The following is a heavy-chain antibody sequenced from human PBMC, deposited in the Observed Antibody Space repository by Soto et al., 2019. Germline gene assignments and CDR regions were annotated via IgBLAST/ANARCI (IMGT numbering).Heavy chain of an antibody. CDR1: GGTFSSYA. J-gene: IGHJ4*02. V-gene: IGHV1-69*13. CDR2: IIPIFGTA. D-gene: IGHD2-15*01. CDR3: ASPSGPHRPFTFDY. Sequence: AASVKVSCKASGGTFSSYAISWVRQAPGQGLEWMGGIIPIFGTANYAQKFQGRVTITADESTSTAYMELSSLRSEDTAVYYCASPSGPHRPFTFDYLGQGTLVTVSS.